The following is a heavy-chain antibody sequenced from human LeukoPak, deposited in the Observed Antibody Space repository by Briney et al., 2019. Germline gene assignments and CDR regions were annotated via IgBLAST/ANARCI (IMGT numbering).Heavy chain of an antibody. Sequence: SETLSLTCAVYGGSFSGYYWSWIRQPPGKGLEWIGEINHSGSTNYNPSLKSRVTISVDTSKNQFSLKLSSVTAADTAVYYCARGVENYSSSSRYYYYYIDVWGKGTTVTVSS. CDR3: ARGVENYSSSSRYYYYYIDV. CDR2: INHSGST. J-gene: IGHJ6*03. CDR1: GGSFSGYY. D-gene: IGHD6-6*01. V-gene: IGHV4-34*01.